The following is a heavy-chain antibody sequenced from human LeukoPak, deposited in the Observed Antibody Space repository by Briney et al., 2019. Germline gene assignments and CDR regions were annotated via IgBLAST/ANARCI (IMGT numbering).Heavy chain of an antibody. Sequence: SETLSLTCTVSGGSISSYYWSWIRQPAGKGLEWIGRIYTSGSTNYNPSLKSRVTISVDKSKNQFSLKLSSVTAADTALYYCAREKYSSSWYGYYYYMDVWGKGTTVTVSS. CDR3: AREKYSSSWYGYYYYMDV. CDR2: IYTSGST. J-gene: IGHJ6*03. D-gene: IGHD6-13*01. CDR1: GGSISSYY. V-gene: IGHV4-4*07.